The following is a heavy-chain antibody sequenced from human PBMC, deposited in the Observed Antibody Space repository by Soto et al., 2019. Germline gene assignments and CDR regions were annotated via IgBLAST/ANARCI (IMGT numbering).Heavy chain of an antibody. D-gene: IGHD1-26*01. V-gene: IGHV3-23*01. J-gene: IGHJ6*02. CDR3: AKGKLFVGVTIFGMDV. CDR1: GFTFSSYA. CDR2: ISSSGAGT. Sequence: HPGGSLRLSCAASGFTFSSYAMTWVRQAPGKGLEWVSGISSSGAGTNYAGSVKGRFTISRDNSKNTVYLQMNSLRAEDTAVYYCAKGKLFVGVTIFGMDVWGQGPTVTVSS.